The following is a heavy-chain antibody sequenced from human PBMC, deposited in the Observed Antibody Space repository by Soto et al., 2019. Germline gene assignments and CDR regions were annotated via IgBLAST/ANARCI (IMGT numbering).Heavy chain of an antibody. D-gene: IGHD6-19*01. CDR1: GFTFSSFG. V-gene: IGHV3-30*18. CDR3: AKALHRGGWGPHSDY. CDR2: ISYDGTNK. J-gene: IGHJ4*02. Sequence: QVQLVESGGGVVQPGRSLRLSCAASGFTFSSFGMHWVRQAPGKGLEWVAFISYDGTNKYYADSVKGRFTISRDSSKNTLYLRTNSLRAEDTAVYYCAKALHRGGWGPHSDYWGQGTLVTVSS.